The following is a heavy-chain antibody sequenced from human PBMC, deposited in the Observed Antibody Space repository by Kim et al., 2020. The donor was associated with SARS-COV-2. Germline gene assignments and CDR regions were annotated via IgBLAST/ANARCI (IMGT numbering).Heavy chain of an antibody. Sequence: GGSLRLSCAASGFTFSSYAMHWVRQAPDKGLEWVAVISYDGSNKYYADSVKGRFTISRDNSKNTLYLQMNSLRAEDTAVYYCARDKAPYGGNSGLGYWGQGTLVTVSS. CDR3: ARDKAPYGGNSGLGY. D-gene: IGHD4-17*01. CDR2: ISYDGSNK. J-gene: IGHJ4*02. V-gene: IGHV3-30-3*01. CDR1: GFTFSSYA.